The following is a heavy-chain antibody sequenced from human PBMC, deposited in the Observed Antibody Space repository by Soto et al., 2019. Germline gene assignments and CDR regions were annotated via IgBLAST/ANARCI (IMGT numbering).Heavy chain of an antibody. Sequence: GGSLRLSCAASGFTLSSYAVSWVRQAPGKGLEWVSAISGSGGSTYYADSVKGRFTISRDNSKNTLYLQMNSLRAEDTAVYYCASGRDGYNCDYWGQGTLVTVSS. D-gene: IGHD5-12*01. CDR3: ASGRDGYNCDY. V-gene: IGHV3-23*01. J-gene: IGHJ4*02. CDR2: ISGSGGST. CDR1: GFTLSSYA.